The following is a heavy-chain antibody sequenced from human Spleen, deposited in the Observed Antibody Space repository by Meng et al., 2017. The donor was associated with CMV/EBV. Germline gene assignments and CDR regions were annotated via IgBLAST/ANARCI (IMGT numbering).Heavy chain of an antibody. D-gene: IGHD3-3*01. Sequence: GESLKISCAASGFTFSSYAMHWVRQAPGKGLEWVAVISYDGSNKYYADSVKGRFTISRDNAKNSLYLQMNSLRAEDTAVYYCARQLDFWSGYMSSVADYWGQGTLVTVSS. CDR1: GFTFSSYA. CDR3: ARQLDFWSGYMSSVADY. V-gene: IGHV3-30*04. J-gene: IGHJ4*02. CDR2: ISYDGSNK.